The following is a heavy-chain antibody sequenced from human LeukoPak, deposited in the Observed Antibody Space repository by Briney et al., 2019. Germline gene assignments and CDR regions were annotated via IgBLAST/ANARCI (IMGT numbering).Heavy chain of an antibody. Sequence: NPSETLFLTCTVSGDFFISSSNYWVWIRQPPGKGLEWVGSIYYDGSTYYNSALKSRATIFADTSKSQFSLKLNSVIAADTAVYYCGRRGLLVPASWGQGTLVTVSS. CDR3: GRRGLLVPAS. D-gene: IGHD2-2*01. CDR1: GDFFISSSNY. CDR2: IYYDGST. J-gene: IGHJ5*02. V-gene: IGHV4-39*01.